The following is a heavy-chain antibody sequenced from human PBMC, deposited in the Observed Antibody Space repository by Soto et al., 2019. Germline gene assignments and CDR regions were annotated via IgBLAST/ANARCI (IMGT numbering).Heavy chain of an antibody. V-gene: IGHV3-23*01. CDR3: AKDPPWTVGPLAMDV. Sequence: GGSLRLSCVASGFAFSTHAMSWVRQAPGKGLEWVSTSSGSGGNIYYAESVKGRLTISRDDSKNTLYLQMDSLRVEDTAVYYCAKDPPWTVGPLAMDVWGQGTMVTVSS. CDR2: SSGSGGNI. D-gene: IGHD1-26*01. J-gene: IGHJ6*02. CDR1: GFAFSTHA.